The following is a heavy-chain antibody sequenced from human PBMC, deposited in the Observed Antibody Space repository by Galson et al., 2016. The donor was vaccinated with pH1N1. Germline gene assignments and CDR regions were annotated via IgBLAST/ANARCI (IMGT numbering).Heavy chain of an antibody. V-gene: IGHV4-34*01. CDR2: VNPSGST. CDR1: GFTFSSYW. Sequence: LRLSCAASGFTFSSYWMHWVRQAPGKGLEWIGEVNPSGSTIYNPSLNSRVIISADTSRNQFSLKLTSVTAADTAVYFCARVDFGGKLGDWGQGTQVTVSS. D-gene: IGHD3-10*01. CDR3: ARVDFGGKLGD. J-gene: IGHJ4*02.